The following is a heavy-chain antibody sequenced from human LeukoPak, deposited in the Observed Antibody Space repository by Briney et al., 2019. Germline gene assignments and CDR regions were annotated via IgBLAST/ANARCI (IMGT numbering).Heavy chain of an antibody. CDR2: VSYSGST. Sequence: KSSETLSLTCTVSGGSVDNSAYHWGWIRQPPGKGLEWIGSVSYSGSTYYNASLKSRVTISVDTSTNQLSLELSSVTAADTAVYYCSGSGWFQGPFGYWGQGTLVTVSS. D-gene: IGHD6-19*01. V-gene: IGHV4-39*07. J-gene: IGHJ4*02. CDR1: GGSVDNSAYH. CDR3: SGSGWFQGPFGY.